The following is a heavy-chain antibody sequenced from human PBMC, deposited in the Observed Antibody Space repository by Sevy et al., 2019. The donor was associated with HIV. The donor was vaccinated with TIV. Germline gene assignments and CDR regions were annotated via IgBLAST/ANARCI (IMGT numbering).Heavy chain of an antibody. D-gene: IGHD1-7*01. J-gene: IGHJ6*02. CDR3: ARDAAGGTTNSGMDV. V-gene: IGHV1-2*06. Sequence: ASVKVSCKASGYTFTDDYLHWVRQAPGQGLEWMGRIYPNSGGTNYAQKFQGRVTMTRDTSISTAYMELGRLRPEDTAVYFCARDAAGGTTNSGMDVWGQGTTVTVSS. CDR2: IYPNSGGT. CDR1: GYTFTDDY.